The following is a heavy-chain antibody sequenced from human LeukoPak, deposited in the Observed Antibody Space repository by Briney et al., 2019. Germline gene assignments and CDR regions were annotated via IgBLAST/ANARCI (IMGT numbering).Heavy chain of an antibody. Sequence: PSETLSLTCTVPGGSISDYYWNWIRQPPGKGLEWIGYLSYSGSTNYNPSLSSRVTISADTSKNQFSLKLSSVTAADTAVYYCARVPARRVVITPTYFDFWGQGTLVTVSS. D-gene: IGHD2-21*01. CDR3: ARVPARRVVITPTYFDF. J-gene: IGHJ4*02. CDR1: GGSISDYY. CDR2: LSYSGST. V-gene: IGHV4-59*01.